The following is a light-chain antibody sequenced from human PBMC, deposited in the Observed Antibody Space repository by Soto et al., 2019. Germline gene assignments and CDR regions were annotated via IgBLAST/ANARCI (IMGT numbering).Light chain of an antibody. CDR2: KAS. CDR3: QQYNSYPWT. V-gene: IGKV1-5*03. J-gene: IGKJ1*01. Sequence: DIQMTQSPSTLSASVGDRVTITCRASQSISSWLAWYQQKPGKAPKLLIYKASSLESGVPSRFSGSGSGTEFTLSISSLQADAFSTYYCQQYNSYPWTFGQGTKVEIK. CDR1: QSISSW.